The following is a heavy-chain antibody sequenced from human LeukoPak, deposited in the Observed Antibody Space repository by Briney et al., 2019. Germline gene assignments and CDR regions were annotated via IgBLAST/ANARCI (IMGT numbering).Heavy chain of an antibody. Sequence: PSETLSLTCTVSGGSISSYYWSWIRQPPGKGLEWIGYIYYSGSTNYNPSLKSRVTISVDTSKNQFSLKLSSETAADTAVYYCARATIFPPYNWFDPWGQGTLVTVSS. CDR3: ARATIFPPYNWFDP. CDR2: IYYSGST. D-gene: IGHD3-9*01. CDR1: GGSISSYY. V-gene: IGHV4-59*01. J-gene: IGHJ5*02.